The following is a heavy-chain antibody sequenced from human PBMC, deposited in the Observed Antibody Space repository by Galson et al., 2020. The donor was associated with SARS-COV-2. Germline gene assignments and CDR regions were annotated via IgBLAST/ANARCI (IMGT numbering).Heavy chain of an antibody. Sequence: SQTLSLTCAVYGRSFSGYYWSWIRQPPGKGLEWIGEINHSGSTNYNPSLKSRVTISVDTSKNQFSLKLSSVTAADTAVYYCARGEDYDILTGYYTYYYGMDVWGQGTTVTVSS. CDR1: GRSFSGYY. J-gene: IGHJ6*02. CDR3: ARGEDYDILTGYYTYYYGMDV. CDR2: INHSGST. D-gene: IGHD3-9*01. V-gene: IGHV4-34*01.